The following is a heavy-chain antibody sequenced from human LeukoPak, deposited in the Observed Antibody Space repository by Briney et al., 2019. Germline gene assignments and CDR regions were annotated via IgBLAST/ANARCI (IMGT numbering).Heavy chain of an antibody. CDR3: ARRPSRSWYVDY. J-gene: IGHJ4*03. CDR1: GGSVSSSLDY. V-gene: IGHV4-39*01. D-gene: IGHD6-13*01. CDR2: MSYSGNT. Sequence: SETLSRTCTVSGGSVSSSLDYWGWIRQPPGKGLEWIGSMSYSGNTYYIPSLKSRATISVDTSKNQFSLKLSSVTASDTAVYYCARRPSRSWYVDYWGKGTLVTVSS.